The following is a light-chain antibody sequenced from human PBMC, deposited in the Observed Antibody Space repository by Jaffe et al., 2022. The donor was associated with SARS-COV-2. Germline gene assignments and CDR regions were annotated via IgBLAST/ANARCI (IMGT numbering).Light chain of an antibody. V-gene: IGLV4-60*03. J-gene: IGLJ3*02. CDR2: LERSGSY. CDR3: ETWDNNTPRV. Sequence: QPVLTQPSSASASLGSSVKLTCTLSSGHSSYSIAWHQQQPGKAPRYLMKLERSGSYNKGNGVPDRFSGSSSGADRYLTISNLQSEDEADYYCETWDNNTPRVFGGGTKLTV. CDR1: SGHSSYS.